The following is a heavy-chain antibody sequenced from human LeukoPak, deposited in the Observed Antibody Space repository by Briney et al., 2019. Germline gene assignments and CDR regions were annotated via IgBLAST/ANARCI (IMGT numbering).Heavy chain of an antibody. CDR3: ARGGYCGSTLCYVYNAFDV. D-gene: IGHD2-2*01. V-gene: IGHV3-48*03. J-gene: IGHJ3*01. CDR2: ISGSGSSN. Sequence: GGSLRLSCGASGFTFSSHEMNWVRRAPGKGLEWVSYISGSGSSNYYAASVKGRFTISRDNAKKSLYLQLNNVRAEDTAAYYCARGGYCGSTLCYVYNAFDVWGQGTMVTVSS. CDR1: GFTFSSHE.